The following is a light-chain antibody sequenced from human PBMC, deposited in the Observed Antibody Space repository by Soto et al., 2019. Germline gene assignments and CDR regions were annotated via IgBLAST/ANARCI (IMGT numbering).Light chain of an antibody. CDR2: AAS. J-gene: IGKJ3*01. CDR3: QQSYLSPRT. V-gene: IGKV1-39*01. CDR1: QDIRSY. Sequence: DIQMTQSPSSLSASVGDRVTITCRTSQDIRSYLNWYQHKPGKAPKLLIYAASTLQSGVPSRFSGSGSGTDFTLIISSLQPQDYATYYCQQSYLSPRTFGPGTKV.